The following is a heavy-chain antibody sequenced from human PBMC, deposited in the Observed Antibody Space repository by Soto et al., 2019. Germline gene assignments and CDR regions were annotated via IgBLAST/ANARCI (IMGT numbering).Heavy chain of an antibody. CDR1: GYTFTSYG. V-gene: IGHV1-3*01. D-gene: IGHD3-9*01. Sequence: GASVKVSCKASGYTFTSYGISWVRQAPGQRLEWMGWINAGNGNTKYSQKFQGRVTITRDTSASTAYMELSSLRSEDTAVYYCARYYDILTGLPPYGMDVWGQGTTVTVSS. CDR2: INAGNGNT. J-gene: IGHJ6*02. CDR3: ARYYDILTGLPPYGMDV.